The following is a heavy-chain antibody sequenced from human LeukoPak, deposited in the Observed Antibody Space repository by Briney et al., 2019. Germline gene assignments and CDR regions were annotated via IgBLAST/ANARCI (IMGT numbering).Heavy chain of an antibody. CDR1: GFTVSSNY. V-gene: IGHV3-66*01. D-gene: IGHD3-10*01. Sequence: RGSLRLSCAASGFTVSSNYMSWVRQAPGKGLEWVSTIYTTGSTYYADSVKGRFTISRDNSQNTLCLQMNSLRAEDTAVYYCAREFKPELLWFGELYYFDYWGQGTLVTVSS. CDR2: IYTTGST. CDR3: AREFKPELLWFGELYYFDY. J-gene: IGHJ4*02.